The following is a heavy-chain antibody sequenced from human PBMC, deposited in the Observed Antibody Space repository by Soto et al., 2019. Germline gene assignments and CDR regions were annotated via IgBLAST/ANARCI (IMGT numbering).Heavy chain of an antibody. CDR2: ISSSSSYI. CDR3: ARDSATYYYGSGSFSSFDY. J-gene: IGHJ4*02. Sequence: GGSLRLSCAASGFTFSSYSMNWVRQAPGKGLEWVSSISSSSSYIYYADSVKGRFTISRDNAKNSLYLQMNSLRAEDTAVYYCARDSATYYYGSGSFSSFDYWGQGTLVTVSS. CDR1: GFTFSSYS. D-gene: IGHD3-10*01. V-gene: IGHV3-21*01.